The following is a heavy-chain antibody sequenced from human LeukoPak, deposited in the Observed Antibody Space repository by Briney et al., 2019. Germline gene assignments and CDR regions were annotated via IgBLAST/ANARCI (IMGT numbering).Heavy chain of an antibody. Sequence: GGSLRLSCAASGFTFTSYAMSWVRQAPGKGLEWVSAISGTGGRTYYADSVQGRLTISRDNSKNTLYLQMNSLRAEDTAIYYCVKDRSDNSSWYLGDYWGQGTLVAVSS. CDR2: ISGTGGRT. CDR3: VKDRSDNSSWYLGDY. CDR1: GFTFTSYA. D-gene: IGHD6-13*01. V-gene: IGHV3-23*01. J-gene: IGHJ4*02.